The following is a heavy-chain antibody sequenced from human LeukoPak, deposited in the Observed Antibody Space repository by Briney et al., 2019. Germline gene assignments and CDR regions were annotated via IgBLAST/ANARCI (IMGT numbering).Heavy chain of an antibody. CDR2: IYYSGST. CDR1: GGSISSHY. Sequence: SETLSLTCTVSGGSISSHYWSWIRQPPGKGLEWIGYIYYSGSTNYSPSLKSRVTISVDTSKNQFSLKLSSVTAADTAVYYCARDDFYCSSTSCYYNYMDVWGKGTTVTVSS. J-gene: IGHJ6*03. D-gene: IGHD2-2*01. V-gene: IGHV4-59*11. CDR3: ARDDFYCSSTSCYYNYMDV.